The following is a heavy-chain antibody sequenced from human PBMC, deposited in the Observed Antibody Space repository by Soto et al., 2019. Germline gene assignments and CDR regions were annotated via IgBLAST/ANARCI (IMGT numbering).Heavy chain of an antibody. CDR2: IYYSGST. CDR3: AREGHYPSGFDY. V-gene: IGHV4-59*01. J-gene: IGHJ4*02. D-gene: IGHD3-22*01. CDR1: GGSISSYY. Sequence: SETLSLTCTVSGGSISSYYWSWIRQPPGKGLEWIGYIYYSGSTNYNPSLKSRVTISVDTSKNQFSLKLGSVTAADTAVYYCAREGHYPSGFDYWGQGTLVTVSS.